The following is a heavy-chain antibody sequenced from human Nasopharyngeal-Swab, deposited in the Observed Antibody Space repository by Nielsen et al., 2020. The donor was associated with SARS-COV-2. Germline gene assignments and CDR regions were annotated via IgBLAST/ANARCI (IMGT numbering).Heavy chain of an antibody. CDR3: ATTIGAAAQYYYYYYMDV. CDR2: TRNKANSYTT. D-gene: IGHD6-13*01. J-gene: IGHJ6*03. CDR1: GFTFSDHY. Sequence: GGFLRLSSAASGFTFSDHYMDWVREVPGKGLDWFGRTRNKANSYTTEYAASVKGRLTISRDDSKNSQYLQMNSLKTENTPVYYCATTIGAAAQYYYYYYMDVWGKGTTVTVSS. V-gene: IGHV3-72*01.